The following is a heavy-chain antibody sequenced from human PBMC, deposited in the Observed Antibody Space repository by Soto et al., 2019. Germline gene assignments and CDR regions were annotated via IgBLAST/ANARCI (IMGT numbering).Heavy chain of an antibody. CDR1: GFTFSSYA. CDR3: AKGLAVTPRYCGMDV. V-gene: IGHV3-23*01. CDR2: ISGSGGGT. J-gene: IGHJ6*02. D-gene: IGHD2-21*02. Sequence: EVQLLESGGGLVQPGGSLRLSCAASGFTFSSYAMSWVRQAPGKGLEWVSSISGSGGGTYYADSVKGRFTISRDNFKYTLYLQMNSLRADEPAVYYCAKGLAVTPRYCGMDVWGQGTTATVSS.